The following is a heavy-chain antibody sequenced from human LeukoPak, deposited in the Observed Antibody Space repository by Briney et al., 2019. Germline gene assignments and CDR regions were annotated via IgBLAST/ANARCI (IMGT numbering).Heavy chain of an antibody. CDR1: GFTFSSYA. J-gene: IGHJ4*02. V-gene: IGHV3-64*01. CDR2: ISSNGGST. D-gene: IGHD6-6*01. CDR3: ARDRYSSSFQFDY. Sequence: GGSLRLSCAASGFTFSSYAMHWVRQAPGKGLEYVSAISSNGGSTYHAYSVKGRFTIPRDNSKNTLYLQMGSLRAEDMAVYYCARDRYSSSFQFDYWGQGTLVTVSS.